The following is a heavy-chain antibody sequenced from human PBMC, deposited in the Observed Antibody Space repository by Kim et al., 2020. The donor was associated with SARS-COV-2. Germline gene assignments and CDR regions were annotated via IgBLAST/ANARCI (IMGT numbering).Heavy chain of an antibody. J-gene: IGHJ4*02. CDR2: SGGT. V-gene: IGHV1-2*02. D-gene: IGHD3-16*01. Sequence: SGGTNYAQKFQGRVTMTRDTSISTAYMELSRLRSDDTAVYYCARGEEGDYWGQGTLVTVSS. CDR3: ARGEEGDY.